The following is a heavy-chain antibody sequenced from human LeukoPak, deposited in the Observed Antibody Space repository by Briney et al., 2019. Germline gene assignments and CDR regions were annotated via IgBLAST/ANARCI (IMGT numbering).Heavy chain of an antibody. J-gene: IGHJ5*02. V-gene: IGHV1-8*02. D-gene: IGHD4-17*01. CDR2: INPYNGNT. CDR1: GYTFTSYG. CDR3: ARDNYGNNWFDP. Sequence: ASVKVSCKASGYTFTSYGISWVRQAPGQGLEWMGWINPYNGNTGYAQKFQGRVTMTRNTSISTAYMELSSLRSEDTAVYYCARDNYGNNWFDPWGQGTLVTVSS.